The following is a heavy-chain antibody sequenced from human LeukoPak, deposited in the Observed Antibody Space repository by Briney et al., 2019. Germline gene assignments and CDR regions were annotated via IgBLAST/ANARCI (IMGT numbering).Heavy chain of an antibody. CDR3: ARWEGDRLPFDY. CDR1: GSTFSGSS. D-gene: IGHD1-26*01. Sequence: PGGSLRLSCAASGSTFSGSSIHWVRQTSGKGLEWVGLIRTTTNTYATAYGASVTGRFTISRDDAKATSHLQMNSLRAEDTAVYYCARWEGDRLPFDYWGQGTLVTVSS. CDR2: IRTTTNTYAT. J-gene: IGHJ4*02. V-gene: IGHV3-73*01.